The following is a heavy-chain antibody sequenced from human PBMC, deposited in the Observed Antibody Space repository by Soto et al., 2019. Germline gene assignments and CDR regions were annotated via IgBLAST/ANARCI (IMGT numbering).Heavy chain of an antibody. V-gene: IGHV3-23*01. CDR3: AKYKGSGGSCDY. Sequence: EVQLLESGGGLVQPGGSLRLSCAASGFTFSSYAMSWVRQAPGKGLEWVSAISGSGGSTYYADSVKGRFTISRDNSKNPLYLQMNSLRAEDTAVYYCAKYKGSGGSCDYWGQGTLVTVSS. D-gene: IGHD2-15*01. J-gene: IGHJ4*02. CDR2: ISGSGGST. CDR1: GFTFSSYA.